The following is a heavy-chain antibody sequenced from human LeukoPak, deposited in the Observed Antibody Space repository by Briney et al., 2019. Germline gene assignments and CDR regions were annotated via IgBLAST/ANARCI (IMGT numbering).Heavy chain of an antibody. V-gene: IGHV3-74*01. CDR1: GFTFSSYW. Sequence: GGSLRLSCAASGFTFSSYWMHWVRQAPGKGLVWVSRINSDGSSTSYADSVKGRFTISRDNSKNTLYLQVDSLRDDDTAVYYCARAIVPTYASGWYYFDYWGQGSLVTVSS. J-gene: IGHJ4*02. CDR2: INSDGSST. CDR3: ARAIVPTYASGWYYFDY. D-gene: IGHD6-19*01.